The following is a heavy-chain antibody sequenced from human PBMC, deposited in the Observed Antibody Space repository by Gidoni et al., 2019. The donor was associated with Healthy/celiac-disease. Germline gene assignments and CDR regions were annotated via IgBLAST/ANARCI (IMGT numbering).Heavy chain of an antibody. D-gene: IGHD4-17*01. V-gene: IGHV4-34*01. CDR2: INHSGST. CDR1: GGSFSGYY. Sequence: QVQLQQWGAGLLKPSETLSLTCAVHGGSFSGYYWSWIRQPPGKGLEWIGEINHSGSTNYNPSLKSRVTISVDTSKNQFSLKLSSVTAADTAVYYCAIGYGDYDYWGQGTLVTVSS. CDR3: AIGYGDYDY. J-gene: IGHJ4*02.